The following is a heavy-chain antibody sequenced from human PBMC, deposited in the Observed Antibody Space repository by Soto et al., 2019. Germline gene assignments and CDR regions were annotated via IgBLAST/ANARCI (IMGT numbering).Heavy chain of an antibody. Sequence: QVQLQESGPGLVKPSETLSLTCTVSGGSISSYYWNWIRQPPGKGLEWLGYIYYSGSTNYNPSLKSRVTISVDTSKNQFSMKLSSVTAADTAVYYCARPLFGRGNWFDPWGQGTLVTVSS. D-gene: IGHD3-10*01. V-gene: IGHV4-59*01. CDR3: ARPLFGRGNWFDP. CDR1: GGSISSYY. CDR2: IYYSGST. J-gene: IGHJ5*02.